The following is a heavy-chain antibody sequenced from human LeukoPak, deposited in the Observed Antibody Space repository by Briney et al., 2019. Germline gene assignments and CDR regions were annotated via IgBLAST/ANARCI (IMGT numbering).Heavy chain of an antibody. CDR2: VSSSSNPI. J-gene: IGHJ4*02. CDR3: ARRLDY. V-gene: IGHV3-48*01. CDR1: GFILSTYS. Sequence: PGGSLRLSCTASGFILSTYSLNWVRQAPGKGLEWVSYVSSSSNPIYYADSVKGRFTISRDTAKNSVYLQMNNLRVEDTGVYYCARRLDYWDQGTLVTVSS.